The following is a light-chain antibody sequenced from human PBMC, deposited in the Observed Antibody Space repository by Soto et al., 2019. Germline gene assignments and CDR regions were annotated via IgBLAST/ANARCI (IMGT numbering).Light chain of an antibody. CDR1: QSVSSSY. V-gene: IGKV3-20*01. CDR3: QQYGRSPWT. J-gene: IGKJ1*01. CDR2: GAS. Sequence: EIVLTQSPGTLSLSPGERATLSCRARQSVSSSYLAWYHQKPGQAPRRLIYGASSRDTGIPDRFSGSGSGTDFTLTISRLEPEDFAVYYCQQYGRSPWTFGQGTKVDIK.